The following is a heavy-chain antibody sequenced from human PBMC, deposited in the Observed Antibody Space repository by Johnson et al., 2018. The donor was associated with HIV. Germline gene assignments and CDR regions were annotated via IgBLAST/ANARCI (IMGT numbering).Heavy chain of an antibody. CDR2: ISGSGGST. D-gene: IGHD1-26*01. CDR3: AKDRGSYYFYAFDI. Sequence: VQLVESGGGLAKPAWSPRLSCAASQFTFSSYYVRCVRQAPGKGLEWVSAISGSGGSTYYADSVKGRFTISRDNSKNTLYLQMNSLRAEDTAVYYCAKDRGSYYFYAFDIWGQGTMVTVSS. V-gene: IGHV3-23*04. J-gene: IGHJ3*02. CDR1: QFTFSSYY.